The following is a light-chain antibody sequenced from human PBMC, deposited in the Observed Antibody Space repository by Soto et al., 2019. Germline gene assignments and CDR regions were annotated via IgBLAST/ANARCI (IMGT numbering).Light chain of an antibody. CDR3: SSYTSTNTPYV. CDR2: EVT. V-gene: IGLV2-14*01. J-gene: IGLJ1*01. CDR1: SSDVGAYYF. Sequence: QSVLTQPVSVSGSPGQSITISCTGSSSDVGAYYFVSWYQHCPGKAPKLILYEVTTRPSGISSRFSGSKSGNTASLTISGLQADDEAYYYCSSYTSTNTPYVFGTGTKVTVL.